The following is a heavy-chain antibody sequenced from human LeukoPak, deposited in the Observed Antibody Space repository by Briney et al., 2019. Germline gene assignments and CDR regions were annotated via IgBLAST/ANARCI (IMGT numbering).Heavy chain of an antibody. J-gene: IGHJ3*01. V-gene: IGHV1-69*02. CDR2: IIPILGIA. CDR3: ARGMGVVVPAAFT. CDR1: XXTFXXXT. D-gene: IGHD2-2*01. Sequence: XSXXTFXXXTISWVRQAPGQGLEWMGRIIPILGIANYAQKFQGRVTITADKSTSTAYMELSSLRSEDTAVYYCARGMGVVVPAAFTWGQGTMVTVSS.